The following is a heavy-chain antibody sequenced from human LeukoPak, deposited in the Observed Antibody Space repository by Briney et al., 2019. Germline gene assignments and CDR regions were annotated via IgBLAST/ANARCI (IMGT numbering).Heavy chain of an antibody. V-gene: IGHV3-30-3*01. D-gene: IGHD6-13*01. CDR1: GFTFSSYA. J-gene: IGHJ4*02. Sequence: GGSLRLSCAASGFTFSSYAMHWVRQAPGKGLEWVAVISYDGSNKYYADSVKGRFTISRDNSKNTLYLQMNSLRAEDTAVYYCAKDHSSSCPDFWGQGTLVTVSS. CDR2: ISYDGSNK. CDR3: AKDHSSSCPDF.